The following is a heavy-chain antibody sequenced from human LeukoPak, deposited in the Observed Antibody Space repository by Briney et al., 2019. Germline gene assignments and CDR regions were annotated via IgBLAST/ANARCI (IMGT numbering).Heavy chain of an antibody. CDR2: ISAYNGNT. CDR3: ARGNGDYGAAGWFDP. V-gene: IGHV1-18*01. J-gene: IGHJ5*02. CDR1: GYTFTSYG. D-gene: IGHD4-17*01. Sequence: ASVKVSCKASGYTFTSYGISWVRQAPGQGLEWMGWISAYNGNTNYAQKLQGRVTMTTDTSTSTAYMELRSLRSDDTAVYYCARGNGDYGAAGWFDPWGQGTLVTVSS.